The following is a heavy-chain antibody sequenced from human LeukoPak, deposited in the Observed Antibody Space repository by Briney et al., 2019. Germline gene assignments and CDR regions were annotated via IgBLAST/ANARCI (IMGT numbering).Heavy chain of an antibody. V-gene: IGHV3-33*01. D-gene: IGHD2-15*01. CDR2: IWYDGTNK. Sequence: PGGSLRLSCAASGFSFSSFGMHWARQAPGEGLEWVAVIWYDGTNKYYADSVRGRFTISRDNPNNTVDLQMNSLRVEDTAVYYCARDPRAYCSGGSCYSGLDSWGQGTLVTVSS. J-gene: IGHJ4*02. CDR3: ARDPRAYCSGGSCYSGLDS. CDR1: GFSFSSFG.